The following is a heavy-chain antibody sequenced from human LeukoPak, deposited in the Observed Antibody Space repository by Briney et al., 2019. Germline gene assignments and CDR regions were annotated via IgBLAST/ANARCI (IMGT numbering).Heavy chain of an antibody. CDR2: IYYSGST. D-gene: IGHD3-22*01. CDR1: GGSISSYY. J-gene: IGHJ5*02. Sequence: PSETLSLTCTVSGGSISSYYWSWIRQPPGKGLEWIGYIYYSGSTNYNPSLKSRVTISVDTSKNQFSLKLSSVTAADTAVYYCARGLTMRTFDPWGQGTLVTVSS. V-gene: IGHV4-59*01. CDR3: ARGLTMRTFDP.